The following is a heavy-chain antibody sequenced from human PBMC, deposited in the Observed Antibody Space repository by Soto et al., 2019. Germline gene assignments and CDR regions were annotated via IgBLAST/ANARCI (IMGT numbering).Heavy chain of an antibody. CDR2: IYFSGGT. Sequence: QVQLQESGPGLVKPSETLSLACTVSGGSVSGYYWSWIRQPPGKGLEWIGYIYFSGGTNYNPSLKSRVTISVDTSKNQFSLKLSSVTAADTAVYYCARESRSWYGSIWYYSGQGTLVTVSS. D-gene: IGHD6-13*01. CDR1: GGSVSGYY. CDR3: ARESRSWYGSIWYY. J-gene: IGHJ4*02. V-gene: IGHV4-59*02.